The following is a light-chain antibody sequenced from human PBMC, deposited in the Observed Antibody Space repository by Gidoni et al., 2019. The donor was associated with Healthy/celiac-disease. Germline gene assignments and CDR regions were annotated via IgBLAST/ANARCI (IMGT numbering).Light chain of an antibody. CDR3: QQYNSTPRT. V-gene: IGKV4-1*01. J-gene: IGKJ1*01. CDR1: QSVLYSSISKNY. Sequence: DIVMTQTPASLPLFLGERATINCKSSQSVLYSSISKNYLAWYQQKPGPPPKLLIYWASTRESGVPDRFSGSGSGTDFTLTISSLQAEDVAVYYCQQYNSTPRTFGQGTKVEIK. CDR2: WAS.